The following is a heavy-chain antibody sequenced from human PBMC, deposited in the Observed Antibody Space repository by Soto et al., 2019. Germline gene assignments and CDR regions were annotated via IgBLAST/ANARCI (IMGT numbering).Heavy chain of an antibody. J-gene: IGHJ4*02. CDR3: ARSPVPAAITFDY. CDR1: GGSISSGDYY. CDR2: IYYSGST. V-gene: IGHV4-30-4*01. D-gene: IGHD2-2*02. Sequence: SETLCLTCTVSGGSISSGDYYWSWISQPPGKGLEWIGYIYYSGSTYYNPSLKSRVTISVDTSKNQFSLKLSSVTAADTAVYYCARSPVPAAITFDYWGQGTLVTVSS.